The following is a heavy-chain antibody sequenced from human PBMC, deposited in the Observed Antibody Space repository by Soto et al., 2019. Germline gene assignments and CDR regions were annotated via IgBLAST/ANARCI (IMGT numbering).Heavy chain of an antibody. V-gene: IGHV4-39*07. CDR1: GGSISSTNYY. CDR3: ARSQTTVTSYDY. J-gene: IGHJ4*02. CDR2: IYYSGTT. D-gene: IGHD4-17*01. Sequence: SETLSLTCIFSGGSISSTNYYWGWIRQHPGKGLQWIGSIYYSGTTYYNPSLKSRLTISVDTSKNQFSLKLTSVTAADTAVYYCARSQTTVTSYDYWGQGTLLTVSS.